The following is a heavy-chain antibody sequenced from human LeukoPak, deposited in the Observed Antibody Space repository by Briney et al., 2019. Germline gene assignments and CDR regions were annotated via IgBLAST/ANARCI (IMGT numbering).Heavy chain of an antibody. D-gene: IGHD6-13*01. V-gene: IGHV1-69*04. CDR1: GGTFSSYA. CDR2: IIPILGIA. Sequence: SVKVSCKASGGTFSSYAISWVRQAPGQGLEWMGRIIPILGIANYAQKFQGRVTITADKSTSTAYMELSSLRAEDTALYYCASNRRAAAGYYYYYGMDVWGQGTTVTVSS. CDR3: ASNRRAAAGYYYYYGMDV. J-gene: IGHJ6*02.